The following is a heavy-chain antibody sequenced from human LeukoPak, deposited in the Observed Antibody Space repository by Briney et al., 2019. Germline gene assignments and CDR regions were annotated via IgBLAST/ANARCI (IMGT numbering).Heavy chain of an antibody. CDR1: GGSFSGYY. J-gene: IGHJ4*02. CDR3: AREGRWNIFTGFLDY. Sequence: ASETLSLTCAVYGGSFSGYYWSWIRQPAGKGLEWIGRIDTTGYTVYNPSLKSRVTISVDTSKNQFSLKLNSMTAADTAVYYCAREGRWNIFTGFLDYWGQGSMVTVSS. CDR2: IDTTGYT. V-gene: IGHV4-4*07. D-gene: IGHD3-9*01.